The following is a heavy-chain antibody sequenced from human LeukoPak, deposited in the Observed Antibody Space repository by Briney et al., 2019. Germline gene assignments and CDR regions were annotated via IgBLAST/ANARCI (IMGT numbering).Heavy chain of an antibody. D-gene: IGHD2-2*01. CDR3: AKDLGGSATTV. J-gene: IGHJ4*02. CDR2: ISWSGDRM. V-gene: IGHV3-9*01. CDR1: GFTFEDHV. Sequence: GGSLRLSCAASGFTFEDHVMHWVRQAPGKGLEWVSSISWSGDRMGYADAVKGRFTISRNNAKNSLFLQMNSLRVEDTALYYCAKDLGGSATTVWGQGTLVTVSS.